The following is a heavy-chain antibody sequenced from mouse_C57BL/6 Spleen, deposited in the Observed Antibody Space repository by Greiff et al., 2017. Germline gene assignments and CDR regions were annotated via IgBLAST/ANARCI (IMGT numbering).Heavy chain of an antibody. D-gene: IGHD2-5*01. J-gene: IGHJ1*03. CDR1: GFTFSDYY. V-gene: IGHV5-12*01. Sequence: EVKLMESGGGLVQPGGSLKLSCAASGFTFSDYYMYWVRQTPEKRLEWVAYISNGGGSTYYPDTVKGRFTISRDNAKNTLYPQMSRLKSEDTAMYYCARAYYSNYAYFDVWGTGTTVTVSS. CDR2: ISNGGGST. CDR3: ARAYYSNYAYFDV.